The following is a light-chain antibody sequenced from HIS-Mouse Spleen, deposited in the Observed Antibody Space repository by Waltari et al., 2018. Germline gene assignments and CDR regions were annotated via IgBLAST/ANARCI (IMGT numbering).Light chain of an antibody. J-gene: IGLJ3*02. V-gene: IGLV2-23*01. Sequence: QSALTQPAAVSGSPGQSITISSPGTSSDVGSYNLVPRYQQHPGKAPKLMIYEGSKRPSGVSNRFSGSKSGNTASLTISGLQAEDEADYYCCSYAGSSTWVFGGGTKLTVL. CDR1: SSDVGSYNL. CDR2: EGS. CDR3: CSYAGSSTWV.